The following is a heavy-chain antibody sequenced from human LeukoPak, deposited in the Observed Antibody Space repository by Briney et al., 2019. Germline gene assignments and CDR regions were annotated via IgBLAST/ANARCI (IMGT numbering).Heavy chain of an antibody. CDR3: ARAPRTQWLDRTNFDY. CDR1: GFTLSSYG. V-gene: IGHV3-33*01. CDR2: IWYDGSNK. J-gene: IGHJ4*02. Sequence: GGSLRLSCAASGFTLSSYGMHWVRQAPGKGLEWVALIWYDGSNKDYAASVKGRFTISRDNSKNTLYLEMNSLRAEDTAVYYCARAPRTQWLDRTNFDYWGQGTLVTVSS. D-gene: IGHD6-19*01.